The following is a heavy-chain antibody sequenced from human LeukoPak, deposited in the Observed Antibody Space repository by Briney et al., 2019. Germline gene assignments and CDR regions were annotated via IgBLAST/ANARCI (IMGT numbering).Heavy chain of an antibody. CDR3: ARDRDPGYNDSSGYRRVNAFDI. CDR1: EFSVGSNY. CDR2: ISTSGSTK. J-gene: IGHJ3*02. D-gene: IGHD3-22*01. Sequence: SGGSLRLSCAASEFSVGSNYMNWVRQAPGKGLEWVSYISTSGSTKYYADSVKGRFTISRDNAKNSLYLQMNSLRAEDTAVYYCARDRDPGYNDSSGYRRVNAFDIWGQGTMVTVSS. V-gene: IGHV3-48*04.